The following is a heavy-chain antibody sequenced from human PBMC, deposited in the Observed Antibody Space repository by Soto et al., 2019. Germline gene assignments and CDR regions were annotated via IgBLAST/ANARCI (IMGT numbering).Heavy chain of an antibody. CDR3: AADSRGPMAPHFDN. V-gene: IGHV3-15*07. Sequence: EVQLVESGGGLAEPGGSLRLSCAASGFSFTKAWMNWVRQAPGKGLEWVGRIKSKTDAGTTYYAAPVNGRFTVSRDDSKNTLHLQMTSLKIEDTAVYYCAADSRGPMAPHFDNWCQAGLVTVSS. D-gene: IGHD3-10*01. CDR2: IKSKTDAGTT. CDR1: GFSFTKAW. J-gene: IGHJ4*02.